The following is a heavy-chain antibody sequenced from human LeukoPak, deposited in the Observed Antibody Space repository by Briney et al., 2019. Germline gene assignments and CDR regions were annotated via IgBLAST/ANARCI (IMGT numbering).Heavy chain of an antibody. CDR3: ARSGDGNWPDP. V-gene: IGHV1-18*01. D-gene: IGHD4-17*01. CDR1: GYTFNTFG. CDR2: ISGYNGDT. Sequence: GASVKVSCKASGYTFNTFGVAWVRQAPGQGLEWMGWISGYNGDTDYAANPQGRVTLTTDTSTNTAYMELRSLRSDDAAVYYCARSGDGNWPDPWGQGTLVTVSS. J-gene: IGHJ5*02.